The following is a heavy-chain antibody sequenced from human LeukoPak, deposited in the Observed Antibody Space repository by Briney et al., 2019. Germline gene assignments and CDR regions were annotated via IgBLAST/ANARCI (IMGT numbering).Heavy chain of an antibody. CDR1: GFTFSSYG. V-gene: IGHV3-30*02. CDR3: AKGGIIAAATFDY. D-gene: IGHD6-13*01. CDR2: IRYDGSNK. Sequence: GGSLRLSCAASGFTFSSYGMHWVRQAPGKGLEWVTFIRYDGSNKYYADSVKGRFTISRDNSKNTVYLQMNSLGKEDTAVYYCAKGGIIAAATFDYWGQGTLVTVSS. J-gene: IGHJ4*02.